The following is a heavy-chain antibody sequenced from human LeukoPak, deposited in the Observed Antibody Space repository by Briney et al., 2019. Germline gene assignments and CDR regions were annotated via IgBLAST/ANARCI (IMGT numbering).Heavy chain of an antibody. D-gene: IGHD4-11*01. V-gene: IGHV1-2*02. CDR1: GNSLSDLS. CDR3: ARVVTTVTTTEDYYYYGMDV. J-gene: IGHJ6*02. Sequence: ASVKVSCKVSGNSLSDLSIHWVRQAPGQGLEWMGWINPNSGGTNYAQKFQGRVTMTRDTSISTAYMELSRLRSDDTAVYYCARVVTTVTTTEDYYYYGMDVWGQGTTVTVSS. CDR2: INPNSGGT.